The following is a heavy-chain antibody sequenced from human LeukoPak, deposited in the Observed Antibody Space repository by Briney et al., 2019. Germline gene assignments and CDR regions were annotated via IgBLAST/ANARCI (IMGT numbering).Heavy chain of an antibody. V-gene: IGHV3-48*02. CDR3: ARRFDL. Sequence: PGGSLRLSCAASGFSVSSYNMNWVRQAPGKGLEWVSYISGSSSTAYYADSVKGRFTISTDNAKNSLYLQINSLRDEDTAVYYCARRFDLWGQGALVTVSS. CDR1: GFSVSSYN. CDR2: ISGSSSTA. J-gene: IGHJ5*02.